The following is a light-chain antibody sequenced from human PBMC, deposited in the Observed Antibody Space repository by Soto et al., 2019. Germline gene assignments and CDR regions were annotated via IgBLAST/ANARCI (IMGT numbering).Light chain of an antibody. J-gene: IGKJ5*01. CDR2: GAS. CDR1: KSVRNN. CDR3: QQYYDWPIT. Sequence: EIVLTQCRVSVSVSAVEGSTLSCRASKSVRNNLAWYQQKPGQAPRLLIHGASTRATGIPARFSGSGSGTEFTLTISRLQSEDFAVHYCQQYYDWPITFGEGTRLEIK. V-gene: IGKV3-15*01.